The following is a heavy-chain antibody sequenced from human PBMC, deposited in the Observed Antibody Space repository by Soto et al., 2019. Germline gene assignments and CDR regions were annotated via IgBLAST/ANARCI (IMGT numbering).Heavy chain of an antibody. CDR1: GDSVSSNSAA. CDR2: TYYRSKWYN. Sequence: PSETLSLTCAISGDSVSSNSAAWNWIRQSPSRGLEWLGRTYYRSKWYNDYAVSVKSRITINPDTSKNQFSLQLNSVTPEDTAVYYCAKEEYGYSSSWGPSDYYYYYYGMDVWGQGTTVTVSS. CDR3: AKEEYGYSSSWGPSDYYYYYYGMDV. V-gene: IGHV6-1*01. D-gene: IGHD6-13*01. J-gene: IGHJ6*02.